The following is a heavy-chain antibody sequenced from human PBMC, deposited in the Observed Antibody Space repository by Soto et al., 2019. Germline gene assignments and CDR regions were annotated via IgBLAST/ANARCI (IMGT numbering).Heavy chain of an antibody. CDR3: VRETAEECSGATCYVPLQH. CDR1: GFTFTTFA. V-gene: IGHV3-30*04. J-gene: IGHJ1*01. CDR2: ISANGNNQ. Sequence: QVQLVDSGGGVVQPGKSLRLSCVASGFTFTTFAMHWVRQAPGKGLEWVAAISANGNNQFYANSVKGRFTISRDDSRNTVILQLNSVRLDDTAVYYCVRETAEECSGATCYVPLQHWGNGTLVTASS. D-gene: IGHD2-15*01.